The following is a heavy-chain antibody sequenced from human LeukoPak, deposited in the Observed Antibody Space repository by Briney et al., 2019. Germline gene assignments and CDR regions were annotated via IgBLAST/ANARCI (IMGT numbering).Heavy chain of an antibody. J-gene: IGHJ4*02. Sequence: GGSLRLSCAGSGFNFSSYSMSWVRQAPWKGLEFVSSISSSSSFIYYADSVKGRFTISRDNSNNTLYLQMSSLRAEDTAVYYCARGSTDYGDPGGLDYWGQGTLVTVSS. V-gene: IGHV3-21*01. CDR1: GFNFSSYS. CDR2: ISSSSSFI. D-gene: IGHD4-17*01. CDR3: ARGSTDYGDPGGLDY.